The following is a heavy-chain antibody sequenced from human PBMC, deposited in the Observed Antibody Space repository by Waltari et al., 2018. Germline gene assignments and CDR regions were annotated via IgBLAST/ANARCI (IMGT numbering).Heavy chain of an antibody. CDR2: IYTSGST. Sequence: QVQLQESGPGLVKPSQTLSLTCTVSGGSISSGSYYWSWIRQPAGKGLEWIGYIYTSGSTNYNPSLKSRVTISVDTSKNQFSLKLSSVTAADTAVYYCARYSSGWYRGYFQHWGQGTLVTVSS. V-gene: IGHV4-61*09. J-gene: IGHJ1*01. D-gene: IGHD6-19*01. CDR1: GGSISSGSYY. CDR3: ARYSSGWYRGYFQH.